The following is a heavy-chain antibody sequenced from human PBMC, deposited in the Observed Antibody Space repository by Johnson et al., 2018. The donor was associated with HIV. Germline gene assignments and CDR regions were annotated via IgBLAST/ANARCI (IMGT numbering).Heavy chain of an antibody. J-gene: IGHJ3*02. V-gene: IGHV3-30*04. CDR1: GLNFSDYG. CDR2: ISFDGSNE. CDR3: ARVLTTRGAFDI. D-gene: IGHD3-9*01. Sequence: QEQLVESGGGVVQPGRSVRLSCAASGLNFSDYGMHWVRQAPGKGLEWVAVISFDGSNEYYADSVKGRFTISRDNSKNTLYLQMNSLRAEDTAVYYCARVLTTRGAFDIWGQGTMVTVSS.